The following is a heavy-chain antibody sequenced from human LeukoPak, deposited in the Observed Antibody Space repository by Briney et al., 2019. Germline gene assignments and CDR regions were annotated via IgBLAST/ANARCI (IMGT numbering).Heavy chain of an antibody. Sequence: PGGSLGLSCAASGFTFSSYEMNWVRQAPGKGLEWVSYISSSGSTIYYADSVKGRFTISRDNAKNSLYLQMNSLRAEDTAVYYCASTTAVAVDFDYWGQGTLVTVSS. CDR3: ASTTAVAVDFDY. CDR2: ISSSGSTI. CDR1: GFTFSSYE. V-gene: IGHV3-48*03. J-gene: IGHJ4*02. D-gene: IGHD6-19*01.